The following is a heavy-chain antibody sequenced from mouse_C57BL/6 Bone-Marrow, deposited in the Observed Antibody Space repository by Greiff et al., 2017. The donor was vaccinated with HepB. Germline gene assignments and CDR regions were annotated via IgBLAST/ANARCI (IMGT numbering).Heavy chain of an antibody. D-gene: IGHD1-1*01. V-gene: IGHV1-69*01. CDR1: GYTFTSYW. J-gene: IGHJ3*01. Sequence: VQLQQPGAELVMPGASVKLSCKASGYTFTSYWMHWVKQRPGQGLEWIGEIDPSDSYTNYNQKFKGKSTLTVDKSSSTAYMQLSSLTSEDSAVYYCALYRGFAYWGQGTLVTVSA. CDR3: ALYRGFAY. CDR2: IDPSDSYT.